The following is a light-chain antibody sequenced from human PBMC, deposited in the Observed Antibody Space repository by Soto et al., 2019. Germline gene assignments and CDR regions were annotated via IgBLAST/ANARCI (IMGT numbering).Light chain of an antibody. V-gene: IGKV1-9*01. J-gene: IGKJ1*01. CDR1: QGISTY. Sequence: DIQLTQSPSFLSASVRDRVTITCRASQGISTYLAWYQQKPGKAPTLLIYAASTLLSGVPSRFSGSGSGTEFTLTISSLQPEDFATYYCQQLNTYPRTFGQGTKVDIK. CDR2: AAS. CDR3: QQLNTYPRT.